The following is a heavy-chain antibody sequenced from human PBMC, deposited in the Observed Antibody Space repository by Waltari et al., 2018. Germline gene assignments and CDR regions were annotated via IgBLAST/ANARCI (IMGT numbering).Heavy chain of an antibody. Sequence: QVQLVQSGAEVKKPGSSVKVSCKASGGTFSSSTISWVRPAPGQGLEWMGRIIPILGIANYAQKFQGRVTITADKSTSTAYMELSSLRSEDTAVYYCARDLVEVRAHDAFDIWGQGTMVTVSS. V-gene: IGHV1-69*08. CDR1: GGTFSSST. CDR2: IIPILGIA. D-gene: IGHD1-26*01. CDR3: ARDLVEVRAHDAFDI. J-gene: IGHJ3*02.